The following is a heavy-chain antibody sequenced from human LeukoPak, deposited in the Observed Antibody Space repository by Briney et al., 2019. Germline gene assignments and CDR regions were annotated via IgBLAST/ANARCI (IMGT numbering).Heavy chain of an antibody. CDR1: GGSLSSSSYY. J-gene: IGHJ5*02. CDR2: IYYSGST. Sequence: PSETLSLTCTVSGGSLSSSSYYWGWIRQPPGKGLEWIGSIYYSGSTCYNPSLKSRVTISVDTSKNQFSLKLSSVTAADTAVYYCANDYGDENWFDPWGQGTLVTVSS. V-gene: IGHV4-39*01. CDR3: ANDYGDENWFDP. D-gene: IGHD4-17*01.